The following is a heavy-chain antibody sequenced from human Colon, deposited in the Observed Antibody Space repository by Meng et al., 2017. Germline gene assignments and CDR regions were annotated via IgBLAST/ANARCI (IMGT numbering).Heavy chain of an antibody. V-gene: IGHV4-31*03. CDR1: GDSVSSNSYY. Sequence: QVQLHESGPRLVKPSQTLSLTSTLSGDSVSSNSYYWTWIRQHPGTGLEWIGYIYSGGISHYNPSLKSRITMSIDTYKNQFSLQLTSVTAADTAIYYCARDPLAVGPTDRGLDSWGQRTLVTVSS. J-gene: IGHJ4*02. CDR2: IYSGGIS. CDR3: ARDPLAVGPTDRGLDS. D-gene: IGHD1-26*01.